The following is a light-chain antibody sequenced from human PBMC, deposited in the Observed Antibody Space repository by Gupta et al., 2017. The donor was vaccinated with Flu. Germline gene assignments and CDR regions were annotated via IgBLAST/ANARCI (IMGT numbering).Light chain of an antibody. Sequence: PGTLSLSPGERATLSCRASQSVSSSYLAWYQQKPGQAPRLLIYGASSRATGISDRFSGSGSGTDFTLTISRREPEDFAVYYCQQDGSSTAFGQGTRLEIK. CDR3: QQDGSSTA. J-gene: IGKJ5*01. CDR1: QSVSSSY. V-gene: IGKV3-20*01. CDR2: GAS.